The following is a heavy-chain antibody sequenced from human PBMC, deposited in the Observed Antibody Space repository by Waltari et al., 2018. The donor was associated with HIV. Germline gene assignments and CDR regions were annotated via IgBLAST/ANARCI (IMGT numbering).Heavy chain of an antibody. V-gene: IGHV1-8*01. D-gene: IGHD3-10*01. CDR2: MNPNSGNT. Sequence: EVKKPGASVKVSCKASGYTFTSYDINWVRQATGQGLEWMGWMNPNSGNTGYAQKFQGRVTMTRNTSISTAYMELRGLRSEDTAVYYCARRYDSGTNIAGYWGQGTLVTVSS. CDR1: GYTFTSYD. J-gene: IGHJ4*02. CDR3: ARRYDSGTNIAGY.